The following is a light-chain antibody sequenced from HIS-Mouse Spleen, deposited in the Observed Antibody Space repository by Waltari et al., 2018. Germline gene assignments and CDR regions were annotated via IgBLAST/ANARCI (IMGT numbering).Light chain of an antibody. J-gene: IGLJ1*01. CDR3: CSYAGSYTYV. CDR2: DVS. CDR1: SSDVGCYNY. V-gene: IGLV2-11*01. Sequence: QSALTQPRSVSGSPGQSVPISCTGTSSDVGCYNYVSWYQQHPGKAPKLMIYDVSKRPSGVPDRFSGSKSGNTASLTISGLQAEDEDDYYCCSYAGSYTYVFGTGTKVTVL.